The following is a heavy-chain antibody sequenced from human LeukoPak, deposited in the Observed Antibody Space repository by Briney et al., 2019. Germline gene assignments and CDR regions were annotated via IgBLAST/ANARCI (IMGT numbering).Heavy chain of an antibody. J-gene: IGHJ6*02. CDR1: GGSFSGYY. V-gene: IGHV4-59*04. CDR2: IYYIGST. Sequence: SETLSLTCAVYGGSFSGYYWSWIRHPPGKGLEWIGYIYYIGSTYYNPSLKSRVTISVDTSKNQFSLNLNSVTAADTAVYYCASPLGDSGMDVWGQGTTVTVSS. CDR3: ASPLGDSGMDV. D-gene: IGHD2-21*01.